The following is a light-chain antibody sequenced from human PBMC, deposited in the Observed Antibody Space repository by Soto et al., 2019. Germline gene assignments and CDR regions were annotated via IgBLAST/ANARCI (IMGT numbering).Light chain of an antibody. J-gene: IGKJ1*01. V-gene: IGKV1-6*01. CDR2: AAS. Sequence: AFQMTQSPSSLSASVEDRVTITCRASQGIRNDLGWYQQKPGKAPKLLIYAASSLQSGVPSRFSGSGSGTDFTLTISSLQPDDFATYYCLQDYDYPRTFGQGTKVDIK. CDR3: LQDYDYPRT. CDR1: QGIRND.